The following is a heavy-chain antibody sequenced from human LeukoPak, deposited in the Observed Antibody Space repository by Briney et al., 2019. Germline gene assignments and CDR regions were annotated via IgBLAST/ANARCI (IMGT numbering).Heavy chain of an antibody. CDR1: GFTFSSYS. V-gene: IGHV3-48*01. CDR3: ARDAPYSSSWNSNFDY. CDR2: ISSSSSTI. J-gene: IGHJ4*02. D-gene: IGHD6-13*01. Sequence: GGSLRLSCAASGFTFSSYSMNWVRQAPGKGLEWVSYISSSSSTIYYADSVKGRFTISRDNAKNSLYLQMNSLRAEDTAVYYCARDAPYSSSWNSNFDYWGQGTLVTVSS.